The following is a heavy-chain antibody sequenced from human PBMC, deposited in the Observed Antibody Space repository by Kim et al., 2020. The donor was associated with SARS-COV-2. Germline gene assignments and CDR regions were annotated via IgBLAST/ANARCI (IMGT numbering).Heavy chain of an antibody. CDR1: GGSISSYY. Sequence: SETLSLTCTVSGGSISSYYWSWIRQPPGKGLEWIGYIYYSGSTNYNPSLKSRVTISVDTSKNQFSLKLSSVTAADTAVYYCARVLAVAPGGDYFDYWGQGTLVTVSS. D-gene: IGHD6-19*01. J-gene: IGHJ4*02. CDR2: IYYSGST. CDR3: ARVLAVAPGGDYFDY. V-gene: IGHV4-59*01.